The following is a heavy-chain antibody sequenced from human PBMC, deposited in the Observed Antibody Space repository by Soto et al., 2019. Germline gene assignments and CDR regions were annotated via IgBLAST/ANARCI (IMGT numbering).Heavy chain of an antibody. Sequence: PGGALRLSCAASGFAFSAYDMHWVRQSPGKGLEWVALISYDGSKNDCADSAKGRFTISRDKSKNTLYLQMNSLRPEDTAVYYCAKDNFHCGDECYLDSGLDVWGHGTTVTVSS. CDR2: ISYDGSKN. CDR3: AKDNFHCGDECYLDSGLDV. V-gene: IGHV3-30*18. D-gene: IGHD2-21*01. CDR1: GFAFSAYD. J-gene: IGHJ6*02.